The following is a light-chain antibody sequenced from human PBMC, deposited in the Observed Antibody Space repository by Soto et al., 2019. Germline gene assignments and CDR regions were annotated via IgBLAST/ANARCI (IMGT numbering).Light chain of an antibody. CDR2: DAS. V-gene: IGKV1-5*01. Sequence: DIQMTQSPSTLSASVGDRVTITCRASQSISRLLAWYQQKPGKAPKLLIHDASTLESGVPSRFSGSGSGTEFILTISSLQPDDFATYYCQQYNSYRTFGQGTKVDIK. CDR3: QQYNSYRT. CDR1: QSISRL. J-gene: IGKJ1*01.